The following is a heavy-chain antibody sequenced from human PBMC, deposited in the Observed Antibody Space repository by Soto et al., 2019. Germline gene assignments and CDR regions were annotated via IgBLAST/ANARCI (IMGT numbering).Heavy chain of an antibody. CDR2: IYDTGTA. CDR1: GGSIISYY. CDR3: ARGVGYFSSIKSHYGVDV. Sequence: QVQLQESGPGLVNPPETLSPTCSVSGGSIISYYWCWIRQPPGKGLEWIGYIYDTGTAIYNPALKRRASISADSSKNQSSRTLSTVTATDAAVYYCARGVGYFSSIKSHYGVDVWGQGTTVIVSS. J-gene: IGHJ6*02. V-gene: IGHV4-59*01. D-gene: IGHD2-2*01.